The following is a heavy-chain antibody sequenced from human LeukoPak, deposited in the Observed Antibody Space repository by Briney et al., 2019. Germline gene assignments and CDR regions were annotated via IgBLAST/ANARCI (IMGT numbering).Heavy chain of an antibody. V-gene: IGHV1-8*01. CDR1: GYTFTSYD. CDR2: MNPNSGNT. J-gene: IGHJ4*02. D-gene: IGHD3-3*01. CDR3: ARGLYYDFWSGYYLDY. Sequence: GASVKVSCKASGYTFTSYDTNWVRQATGQGLEWMGWMNPNSGNTGYAQKFQGRVTMTRNTSISTAYMELSSLRSEDTAVYYCARGLYYDFWSGYYLDYWGQGTLVTVSS.